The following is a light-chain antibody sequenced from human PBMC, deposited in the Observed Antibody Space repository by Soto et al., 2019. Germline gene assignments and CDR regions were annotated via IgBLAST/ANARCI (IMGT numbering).Light chain of an antibody. CDR3: QQYGRSPIT. CDR2: DTS. CDR1: QSVTSSF. V-gene: IGKV3-20*01. Sequence: EIVLTQSPGTLSLSPGERATLSCRASQSVTSSFLAWLQQKPGQAPRLLIYDTSKGATGIPDRFSGSGSGTDFTLTISRLEPEDFAVYSCQQYGRSPITFGQGTRLEIK. J-gene: IGKJ5*01.